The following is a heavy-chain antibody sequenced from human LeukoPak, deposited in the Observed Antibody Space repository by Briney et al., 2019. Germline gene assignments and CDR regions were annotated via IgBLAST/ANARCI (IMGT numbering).Heavy chain of an antibody. CDR3: ARHSGSTSYIDP. V-gene: IGHV4-61*02. CDR1: GGSISSGSYF. CDR2: IYTSGSI. Sequence: SQTLSLTCTVSGGSISSGSYFWTWIRQPAGKGLEWIGRIYTSGSINYNPSLNSRVTISADTSKNQFSLRLSFVTAADTAVYYCARHSGSTSYIDPWGQGTLVTVSS. J-gene: IGHJ5*02. D-gene: IGHD2-2*01.